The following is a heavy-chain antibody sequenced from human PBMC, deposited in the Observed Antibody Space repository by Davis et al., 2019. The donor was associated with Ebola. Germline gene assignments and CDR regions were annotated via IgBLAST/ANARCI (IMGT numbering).Heavy chain of an antibody. V-gene: IGHV3-73*01. CDR3: TPRLAD. D-gene: IGHD3-9*01. CDR2: IRSKANSYAT. Sequence: GESLKISCAASGFTFSGSAMHWVRQASGKGLEWVGRIRSKANSYATAYAASVKGRFTISRDDSKNTAYLQMNSLKTEDTAVYYCTPRLADWGQGTLVTVSS. J-gene: IGHJ4*02. CDR1: GFTFSGSA.